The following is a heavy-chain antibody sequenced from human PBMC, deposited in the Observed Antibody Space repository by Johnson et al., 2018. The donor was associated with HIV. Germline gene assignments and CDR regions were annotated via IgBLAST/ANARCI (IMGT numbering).Heavy chain of an antibody. V-gene: IGHV3-23*04. CDR1: GFTFDDYG. CDR3: AKERQLVRAFDI. D-gene: IGHD6-6*01. J-gene: IGHJ3*02. Sequence: VQLVESGGGVVRPGGSLRLSCAASGFTFDDYGMSWVRQAPGKGLEWVSAISGSGGSTYYADSVKGRFTISRDNSKTTLYLQMNSLRPEDTAVYYCAKERQLVRAFDIWGQGTMVTVSS. CDR2: ISGSGGST.